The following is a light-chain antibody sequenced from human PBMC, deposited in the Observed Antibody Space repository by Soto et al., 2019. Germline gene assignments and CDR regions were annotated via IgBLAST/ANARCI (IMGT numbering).Light chain of an antibody. J-gene: IGKJ1*01. CDR1: QDISNY. Sequence: AIRMTQSPSSFSASTGDRVTITCRASQDISNYLAWYQQQPGKAPKVLIYAASTLESGVPPRFSGSGSGTEFTLTISSLQSEDSATYHCLQYYTYPRAFGQGTKVEI. CDR3: LQYYTYPRA. CDR2: AAS. V-gene: IGKV1-8*01.